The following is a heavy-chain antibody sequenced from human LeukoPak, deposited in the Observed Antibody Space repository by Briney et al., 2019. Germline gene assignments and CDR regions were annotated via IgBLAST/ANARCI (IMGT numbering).Heavy chain of an antibody. J-gene: IGHJ4*02. V-gene: IGHV4-59*08. D-gene: IGHD3-16*01. Sequence: SETLSLTCSVSAGSIGGYFWSWIRQYPRKGLEWIGYIHYIGSTNYNPSLKSRVTISVDKTKNQSCLRLTSATAADTAVYYCARHNYPQWGISSDYFDYWGQGTLVTVSS. CDR2: IHYIGST. CDR1: AGSIGGYF. CDR3: ARHNYPQWGISSDYFDY.